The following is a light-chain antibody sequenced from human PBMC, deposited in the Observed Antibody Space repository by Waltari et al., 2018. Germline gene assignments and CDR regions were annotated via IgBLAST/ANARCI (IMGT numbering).Light chain of an antibody. CDR2: DVS. J-gene: IGLJ3*02. CDR3: CSYAGSYTFV. CDR1: SSDVGGYNY. Sequence: QSALTQPRSVSGSPGQSVTISCTGTSSDVGGYNYVSWYQQHPGKAPTLMIYDVSKRPSGVPDRFSASKSGNTASLTISGLQAEDEADYYFCSYAGSYTFVFGGGTKLTVL. V-gene: IGLV2-11*01.